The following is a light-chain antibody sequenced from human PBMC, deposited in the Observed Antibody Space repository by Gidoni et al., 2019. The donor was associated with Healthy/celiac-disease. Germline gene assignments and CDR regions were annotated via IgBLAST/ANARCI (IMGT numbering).Light chain of an antibody. J-gene: IGLJ2*01. CDR1: SSNIGSNT. V-gene: IGLV1-44*01. CDR2: SKN. CDR3: AAWDDSLNGPV. Sequence: QSVLTQPPSASGTPGQRVTISCSGSSSNIGSNTVNWYPQPPGTAPKLLIYSKNQRPSGVPDRFSGSKSGTSASLAISGLQSEDEADYYCAAWDDSLNGPVFGGGTKLTVL.